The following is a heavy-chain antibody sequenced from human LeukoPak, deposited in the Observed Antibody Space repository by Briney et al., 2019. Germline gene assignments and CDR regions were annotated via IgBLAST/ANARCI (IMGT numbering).Heavy chain of an antibody. D-gene: IGHD6-13*01. Sequence: GGSLRLSCAASGFTFNFYAMSWVRQAPGKGLEWVSGISGSGDNTYYADSVKGRFTISRDNSKNTLYLQMNSLRAEDAAVYYCAKYENSWHERGYFDYWGQGTLVTVSS. CDR1: GFTFNFYA. CDR3: AKYENSWHERGYFDY. V-gene: IGHV3-23*01. CDR2: ISGSGDNT. J-gene: IGHJ4*02.